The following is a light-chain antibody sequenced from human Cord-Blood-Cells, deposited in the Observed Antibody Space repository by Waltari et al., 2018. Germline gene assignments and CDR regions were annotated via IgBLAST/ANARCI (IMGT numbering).Light chain of an antibody. V-gene: IGKV1-5*03. Sequence: DIQMTPSPSTLSASVGDRVTITCRASQSISSWLAWYQQKPGKAPKLLVYKASSLESGVPSRFSGSGSGTEFTLTISRLQPDDFATYYCQQYNSYSWTFGQGTKVEIK. J-gene: IGKJ1*01. CDR1: QSISSW. CDR3: QQYNSYSWT. CDR2: KAS.